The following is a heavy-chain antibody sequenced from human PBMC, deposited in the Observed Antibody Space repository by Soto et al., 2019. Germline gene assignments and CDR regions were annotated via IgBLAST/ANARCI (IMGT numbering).Heavy chain of an antibody. V-gene: IGHV1-18*01. CDR3: GRDLYQSVFYYGMDV. Sequence: QVPVMQSGAEVKKPGASVKVSCKASGYTFTSYGISWVRQAPGQGLEWMGWISTYNGNTNYAQKLQGRVTMTTDTSTSTAYMELRSLRSDDTAVYYCGRDLYQSVFYYGMDVWGQGTTVTVSS. CDR1: GYTFTSYG. CDR2: ISTYNGNT. D-gene: IGHD2-2*01. J-gene: IGHJ6*02.